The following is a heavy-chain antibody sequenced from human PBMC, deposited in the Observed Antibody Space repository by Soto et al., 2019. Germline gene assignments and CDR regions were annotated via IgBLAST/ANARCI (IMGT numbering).Heavy chain of an antibody. CDR1: CGSFSSYY. V-gene: IGHV4-34*01. Sequence: QVQLQQWGAGLLKPSETLSLTCAVYCGSFSSYYWSWIRQPPGKGLEWIGEINHSGSTNYNPSLKSRVTMSVDTSKNQFSLKLSSVTAADTAVYYCARTSGFDCWGQGTLVTVSS. D-gene: IGHD6-6*01. CDR3: ARTSGFDC. CDR2: INHSGST. J-gene: IGHJ4*02.